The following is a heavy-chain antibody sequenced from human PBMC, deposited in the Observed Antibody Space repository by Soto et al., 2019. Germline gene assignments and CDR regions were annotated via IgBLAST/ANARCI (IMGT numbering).Heavy chain of an antibody. Sequence: QVQLVQSGAEVKKPGSPVKVSCKASGAIFVSYTITWVRQAPGQGLEWMGKITPILAVTHYAQKFQGRVTITADKSTSTASMEVSSLTSEDTAVYYCAVEDYYGAASHFGWFDPWGQGTLVTVSS. CDR3: AVEDYYGAASHFGWFDP. D-gene: IGHD3-10*01. J-gene: IGHJ5*02. V-gene: IGHV1-69*02. CDR2: ITPILAVT. CDR1: GAIFVSYT.